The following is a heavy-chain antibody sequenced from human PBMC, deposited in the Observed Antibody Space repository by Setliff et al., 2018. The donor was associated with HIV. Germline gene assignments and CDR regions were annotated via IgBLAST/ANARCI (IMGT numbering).Heavy chain of an antibody. J-gene: IGHJ4*02. CDR1: GYIFTTHY. CDR2: SNPSSRTT. CDR3: ARGGRVDESRGYYYPLMY. D-gene: IGHD3-22*01. V-gene: IGHV1-46*01. Sequence: GASVKVSCKSSGYIFTTHYIHWGRQAPGQGIEWMGMSNPSSRTTIYAQKFRGRMTLTKYKSTTTVYMELSSLRSDDTAVYYCARGGRVDESRGYYYPLMYWGQGTLVTVSS.